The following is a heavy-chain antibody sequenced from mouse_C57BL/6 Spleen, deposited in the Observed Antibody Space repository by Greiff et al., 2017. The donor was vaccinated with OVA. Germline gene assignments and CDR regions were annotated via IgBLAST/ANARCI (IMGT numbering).Heavy chain of an antibody. V-gene: IGHV1-50*01. Sequence: QVQLQQPGAELVKPGASVKLSCKASGYTFTSYWMQWVKQRPGQGLEWIGEIDPSDSYANYNQKFKGKATLTVDTSSSTAYMQLSSLTSEDSAVYYCARPPGGYGTGGGAMDYWGQGTSVTVSS. CDR3: ARPPGGYGTGGGAMDY. CDR2: IDPSDSYA. D-gene: IGHD1-1*01. CDR1: GYTFTSYW. J-gene: IGHJ4*01.